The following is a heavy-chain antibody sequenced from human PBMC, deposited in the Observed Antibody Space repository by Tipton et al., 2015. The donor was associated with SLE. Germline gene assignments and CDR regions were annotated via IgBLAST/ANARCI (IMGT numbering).Heavy chain of an antibody. J-gene: IGHJ4*02. Sequence: TLSLTCTVSGGSISSSSYYWGWIRQPPGKGLEWIGYISYSETTNYNPSLKSRVTISVDTSKNQFSLKLRSVTAADTAVYYCAGAWQGYCSGGTCYVLDYWGQGTLVTVSS. CDR1: GGSISSSSYY. D-gene: IGHD2-15*01. CDR2: ISYSETT. V-gene: IGHV4-61*05. CDR3: AGAWQGYCSGGTCYVLDY.